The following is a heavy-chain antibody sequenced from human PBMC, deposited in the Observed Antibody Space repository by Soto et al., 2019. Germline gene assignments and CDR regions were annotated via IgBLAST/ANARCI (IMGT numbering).Heavy chain of an antibody. CDR3: ARDSVSITLFDC. J-gene: IGHJ4*02. CDR2: VHSTGSI. D-gene: IGHD3-10*01. Sequence: PETLSLTCTVAGGSMSCYHWRWVRQPAGKGLEWIRRVHSTGSIDYNLSVESRITVSLDSSKKQFSLKLKSVPAADTALYFCARDSVSITLFDCWGQGLLVTV. CDR1: GGSMSCYH. V-gene: IGHV4-4*07.